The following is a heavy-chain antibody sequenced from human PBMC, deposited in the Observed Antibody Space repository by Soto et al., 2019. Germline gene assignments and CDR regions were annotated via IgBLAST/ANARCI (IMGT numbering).Heavy chain of an antibody. CDR3: ARTSTYYYDSSGYLNNWFDP. J-gene: IGHJ5*02. V-gene: IGHV1-18*01. CDR1: GYTFTSYG. Sequence: ASVKVSCKASGYTFTSYGISWVRQAPGQGLEWMGWISAYNGNTNYAQKLQGRVTMTTDTSTSTAYMELRSLRSDDTAVYYCARTSTYYYDSSGYLNNWFDPWGQGTLVIVSS. D-gene: IGHD3-22*01. CDR2: ISAYNGNT.